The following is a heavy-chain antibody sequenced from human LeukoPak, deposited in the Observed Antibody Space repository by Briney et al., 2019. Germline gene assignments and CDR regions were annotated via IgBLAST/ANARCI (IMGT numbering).Heavy chain of an antibody. CDR3: ARRSLVSWFDP. Sequence: PSETLSLTCTVSGGSISSNYWSWIRQPPGKGLEWIGYIYYSGSTNYNPSLNSRVTISVDTSKNQFSLKLSSVTAVDTAVYYCARRSLVSWFDPWGQGTMVTVSS. D-gene: IGHD2-8*02. CDR1: GGSISSNY. CDR2: IYYSGST. J-gene: IGHJ5*02. V-gene: IGHV4-59*01.